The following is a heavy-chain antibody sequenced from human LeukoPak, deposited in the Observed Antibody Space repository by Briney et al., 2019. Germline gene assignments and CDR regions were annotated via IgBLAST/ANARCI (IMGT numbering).Heavy chain of an antibody. Sequence: ASVKVSCKASGYTFTSYAMHWVRQAPGQRLEWMGWINAGNGNTKYSQKFQGRVTITRDTSASTAYMELSSLRSEDTAVYYCATIPLSYDYVWGSYHYPSYYFDYWGQGTLVTVSS. V-gene: IGHV1-3*01. D-gene: IGHD3-16*02. CDR2: INAGNGNT. CDR1: GYTFTSYA. CDR3: ATIPLSYDYVWGSYHYPSYYFDY. J-gene: IGHJ4*02.